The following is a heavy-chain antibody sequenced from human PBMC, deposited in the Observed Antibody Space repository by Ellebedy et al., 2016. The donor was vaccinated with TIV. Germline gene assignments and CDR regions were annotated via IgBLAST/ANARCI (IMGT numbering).Heavy chain of an antibody. CDR2: IKSKTDGGTT. CDR3: TTAPDY. Sequence: GESLRISCEASVFTFTKAWMTWVRQAPGKGLEWVGRIKSKTDGGTTDYAAPVKGRFTISRDDSKNTLYLQMNSLKTEDTAVYYCTTAPDYWGQGTLVTVSS. J-gene: IGHJ4*02. V-gene: IGHV3-15*01. CDR1: VFTFTKAW.